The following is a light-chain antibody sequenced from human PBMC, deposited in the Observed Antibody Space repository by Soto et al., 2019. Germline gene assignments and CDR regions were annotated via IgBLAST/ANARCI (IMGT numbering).Light chain of an antibody. J-gene: IGKJ3*01. CDR1: QGISSY. CDR2: AAS. CDR3: QQYYSYPPT. Sequence: AIRMTQSPSALSASTGDRVTITCRASQGISSYLAWYQQKPGKAPKLLIYAASTLQSGVPSRFSGSGSGTDFTLTISCLQSEDFAKYYCQQYYSYPPTFGPGTKVDIK. V-gene: IGKV1-8*01.